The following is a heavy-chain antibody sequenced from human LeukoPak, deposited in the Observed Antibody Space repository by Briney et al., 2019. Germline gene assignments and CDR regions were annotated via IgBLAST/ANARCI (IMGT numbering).Heavy chain of an antibody. CDR3: AKVQDIVVVVAAFDY. J-gene: IGHJ4*02. CDR2: ISGSGGST. V-gene: IGHV3-23*01. CDR1: GFTFSSYW. D-gene: IGHD2-15*01. Sequence: GGSLRLSCAASGFTFSSYWMHWVRQAPGKGLEWVPAISGSGGSTYYADSVKGRFTISRDNSKNTLYLQMNSLRAEDTAVYYCAKVQDIVVVVAAFDYWGQGTLVTVSS.